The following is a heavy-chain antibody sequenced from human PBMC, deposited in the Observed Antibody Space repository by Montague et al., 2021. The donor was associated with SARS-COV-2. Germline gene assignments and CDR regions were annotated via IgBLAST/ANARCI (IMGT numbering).Heavy chain of an antibody. V-gene: IGHV3-21*01. D-gene: IGHD6-13*01. CDR1: GFPFSSYS. Sequence: SLRISCAASGFPFSSYSMNWVRQAPGKGLEWVSSISRSRSYIYYADSVKGRFTTSRDNAKNSLYLQMNSLRAEDTAVYYCASSRAAGTVYYYYGMDVWGQGTTVTVSS. CDR3: ASSRAAGTVYYYYGMDV. J-gene: IGHJ6*02. CDR2: ISRSRSYI.